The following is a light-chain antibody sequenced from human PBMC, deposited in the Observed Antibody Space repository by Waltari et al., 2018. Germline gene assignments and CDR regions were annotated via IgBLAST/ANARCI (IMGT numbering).Light chain of an antibody. Sequence: QSVLTQPPSASGTPGQRVTISCSGSSSNIGTSSVYWFQQLPGTAPKLLIYRTTRRPSGVPDRFSGSKAGTSASLAISVLRSEDEADYYCATWDDSLSGYVFGTGTKVTVL. CDR3: ATWDDSLSGYV. J-gene: IGLJ1*01. V-gene: IGLV1-47*01. CDR2: RTT. CDR1: SSNIGTSS.